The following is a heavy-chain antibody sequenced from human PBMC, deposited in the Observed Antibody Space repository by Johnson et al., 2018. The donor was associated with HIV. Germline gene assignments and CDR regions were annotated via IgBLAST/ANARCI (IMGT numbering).Heavy chain of an antibody. CDR3: ARARYTSDWYLYDAFDI. D-gene: IGHD6-13*01. CDR1: GFTFSSYW. CDR2: IKQDGSNK. J-gene: IGHJ3*02. V-gene: IGHV3-7*02. Sequence: VQLVESGGGLVQPGGSLRLSCAASGFTFSSYWMSWVRQAPGKGLEWVANIKQDGSNKYYADSVKGRFTISRDNSKNRLYLKMGSLRTEDMAVYHCARARYTSDWYLYDAFDIWGQGTMVSVSS.